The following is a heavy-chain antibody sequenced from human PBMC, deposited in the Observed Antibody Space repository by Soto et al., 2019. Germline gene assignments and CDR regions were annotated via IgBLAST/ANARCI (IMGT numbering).Heavy chain of an antibody. J-gene: IGHJ4*02. Sequence: GGSLRLSCAALGFSLSSDSMNWVRPAPGKGLGWVSSISSSSSYIYYADSVKGRFTISRDNAKNSLYLQMNSLRAEDTAVYYCAAGYCSGGSCFGPPFLLFDYWGQGTLVTVSS. CDR2: ISSSSSYI. D-gene: IGHD2-15*01. CDR1: GFSLSSDS. CDR3: AAGYCSGGSCFGPPFLLFDY. V-gene: IGHV3-21*01.